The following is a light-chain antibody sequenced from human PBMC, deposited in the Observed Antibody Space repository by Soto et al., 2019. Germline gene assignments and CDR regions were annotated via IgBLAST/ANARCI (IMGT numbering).Light chain of an antibody. J-gene: IGKJ1*01. V-gene: IGKV1-39*01. CDR2: GAS. CDR1: EMISIY. CDR3: QHSYSTPWT. Sequence: DIQMTQSPSSLSASVGDRVTLTCRASEMISIYLNWYQQKPGKAPKLLIYGASRLQSGVPSRFSGSESGTDFTLTISSLQPEDFATYYCQHSYSTPWTFGQGTKVEVK.